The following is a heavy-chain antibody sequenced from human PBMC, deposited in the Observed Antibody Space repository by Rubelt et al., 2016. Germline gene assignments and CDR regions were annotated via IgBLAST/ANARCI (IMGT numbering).Heavy chain of an antibody. J-gene: IGHJ5*02. Sequence: QVQLQESGPGLVRPSETLSLTCTVSGGSISSSYWSWIRQAPGKGLEWIAYIYYSGSVSYNPSLKSRVTISLDRAKNQFTLKLSSVTDADTAVYYCARHASLNWFDPWGQGTLVTVSS. CDR2: IYYSGSV. V-gene: IGHV4-59*08. CDR3: ARHASLNWFDP. CDR1: GGSISSSY.